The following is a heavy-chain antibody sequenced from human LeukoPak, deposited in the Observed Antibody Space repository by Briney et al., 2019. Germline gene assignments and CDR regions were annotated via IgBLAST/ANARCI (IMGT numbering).Heavy chain of an antibody. V-gene: IGHV5-51*01. CDR3: ARVLNYVQGNYMDV. D-gene: IGHD1-7*01. CDR2: IYPGDSDT. CDR1: GSSFTSYW. Sequence: GASLQISCQGYGSSFTSYWIGWVRPLPGKGLEWMGIIYPGDSDTRYCPSFQGQVTISADKSISTAYLQWSSLKASDTAMYYCARVLNYVQGNYMDVWGKGTTVTVSS. J-gene: IGHJ6*03.